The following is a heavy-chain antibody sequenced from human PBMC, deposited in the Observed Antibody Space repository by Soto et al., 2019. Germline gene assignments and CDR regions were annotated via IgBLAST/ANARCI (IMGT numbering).Heavy chain of an antibody. CDR2: ISYDGSNK. V-gene: IGHV3-30-3*01. CDR3: ARVFGVGATASWFDP. Sequence: GGSLRLSCAASGFTFSSYAMHWVRQAPGKGLEWVAVISYDGSNKYYADSVKGRFTISRDNSKNTLYLQMNSLRAEDTAVYYCARVFGVGATASWFDPWSQGTLVTVSS. D-gene: IGHD1-26*01. J-gene: IGHJ5*02. CDR1: GFTFSSYA.